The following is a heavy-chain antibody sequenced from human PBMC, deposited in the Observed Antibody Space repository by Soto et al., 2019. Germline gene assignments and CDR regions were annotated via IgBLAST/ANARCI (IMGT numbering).Heavy chain of an antibody. J-gene: IGHJ5*02. V-gene: IGHV3-13*01. D-gene: IGHD5-12*01. Sequence: EVQLVESGGGLVQPGGSLRLSCAASGFTFSSYDMHWVRQATGKGLEWVSAIGTAGDTYYPGSMKGRFTISRENAKNSLYLQMNSLRAEDTAVYYCARGRYSGYISKENWFDPWGQGTLVTVSS. CDR1: GFTFSSYD. CDR2: IGTAGDT. CDR3: ARGRYSGYISKENWFDP.